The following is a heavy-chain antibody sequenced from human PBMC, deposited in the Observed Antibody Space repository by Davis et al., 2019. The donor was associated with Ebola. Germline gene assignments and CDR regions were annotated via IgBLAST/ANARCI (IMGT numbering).Heavy chain of an antibody. Sequence: ASVKVSCKASGYTFTSYGISWVRQAPGQGLEWMGWISAYNGNTNYAQKLQGRVTMTTDTSTSTAYMVLRSLRSDDTAVYYCARGTYCTNGVCPYYGMDVWGKGTTVTVSS. V-gene: IGHV1-18*01. CDR2: ISAYNGNT. D-gene: IGHD2-8*01. J-gene: IGHJ6*04. CDR1: GYTFTSYG. CDR3: ARGTYCTNGVCPYYGMDV.